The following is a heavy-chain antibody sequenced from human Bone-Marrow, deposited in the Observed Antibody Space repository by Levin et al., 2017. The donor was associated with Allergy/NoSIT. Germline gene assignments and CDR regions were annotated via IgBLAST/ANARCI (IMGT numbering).Heavy chain of an antibody. D-gene: IGHD6-19*01. CDR1: GFTFSSSA. CDR2: ISANGGST. J-gene: IGHJ6*02. Sequence: GGSLRLSCAASGFTFSSSAMSWVRQAPGKGLEWVSSISANGGSTYYADSVKGRFTISRDNSKNTLYLQMNSLRAEDTAVYYCANRRPGIPVAGGMDVWGQGTTVTVSS. CDR3: ANRRPGIPVAGGMDV. V-gene: IGHV3-23*01.